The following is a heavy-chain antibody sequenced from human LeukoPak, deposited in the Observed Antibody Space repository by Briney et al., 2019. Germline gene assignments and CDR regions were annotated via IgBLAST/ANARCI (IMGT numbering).Heavy chain of an antibody. Sequence: SETLSFNGTVSGGSISSYYWSWHRQPPGKGLVGIGYIYYSGSTNYNPSLKSRVTISVDTSKNQFSLKLSSVTAADTAVYYCAGGYSGSYYDQYYFDYWGQGTLVTVSS. CDR2: IYYSGST. V-gene: IGHV4-59*01. J-gene: IGHJ4*02. CDR1: GGSISSYY. D-gene: IGHD1-26*01. CDR3: AGGYSGSYYDQYYFDY.